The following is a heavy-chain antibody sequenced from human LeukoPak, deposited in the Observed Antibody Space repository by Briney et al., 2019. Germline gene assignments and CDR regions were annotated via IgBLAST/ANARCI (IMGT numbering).Heavy chain of an antibody. CDR1: GFIVSSNY. Sequence: GGSLRLSCAASGFIVSSNYMSWVRQAPGKGLEWVSVMYAGGRTYYTDSVMGRFTISRDKSKNTPYLPLKSLRADDTAVYYCASPYRSSRGAFDIWGQGTMVTVSS. J-gene: IGHJ3*02. CDR2: MYAGGRT. D-gene: IGHD4-11*01. CDR3: ASPYRSSRGAFDI. V-gene: IGHV3-53*01.